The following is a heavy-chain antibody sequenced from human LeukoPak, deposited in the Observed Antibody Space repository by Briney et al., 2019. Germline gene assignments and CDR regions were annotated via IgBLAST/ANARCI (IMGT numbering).Heavy chain of an antibody. CDR2: ISYDGSNK. V-gene: IGHV3-30-3*01. D-gene: IGHD1-1*01. CDR3: ARDRLDGNNWNDCDY. J-gene: IGHJ4*02. CDR1: GFTFNVYA. Sequence: GGSLRLSCAASGFTFNVYAMSWIRQAPGKGLEWLAIISYDGSNKYYADSVKGRFTISRDNSKNTLYVQMNGLRVDDTAVYYCARDRLDGNNWNDCDYWGQGTLVTVSS.